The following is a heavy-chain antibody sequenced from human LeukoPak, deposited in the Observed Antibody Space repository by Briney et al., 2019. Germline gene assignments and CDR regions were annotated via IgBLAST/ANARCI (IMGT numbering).Heavy chain of an antibody. V-gene: IGHV3-7*01. J-gene: IGHJ6*02. CDR1: GFTFSNYW. CDR3: ARQSGTYSYGMDV. D-gene: IGHD1-26*01. CDR2: IKQDGSAK. Sequence: GGSLRLPCAVSGFTFSNYWMTWVRQAPGKGLEWVANIKQDGSAKYYVDSVKGRFSIARDNAENSLFLQMNSLRAEDTAVYYCARQSGTYSYGMDVGGQGTTVTVFS.